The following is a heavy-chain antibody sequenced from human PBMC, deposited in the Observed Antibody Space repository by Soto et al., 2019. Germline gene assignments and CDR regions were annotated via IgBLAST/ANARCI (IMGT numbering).Heavy chain of an antibody. V-gene: IGHV1-69*04. Sequence: SVKVSCKASGYTFTSYDINWVRQAPGQGLEWMGRIIPILGIANYAQKFQGRVTITADKSTSTAYMELSSLRSEDTAVHYCAREGSGGSSSFDYWGQGTLVTVSS. CDR1: GYTFTSYD. D-gene: IGHD2-15*01. CDR2: IIPILGIA. CDR3: AREGSGGSSSFDY. J-gene: IGHJ4*02.